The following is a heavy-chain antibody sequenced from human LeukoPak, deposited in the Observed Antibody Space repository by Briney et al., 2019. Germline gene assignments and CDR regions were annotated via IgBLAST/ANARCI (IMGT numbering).Heavy chain of an antibody. CDR3: ATGYSFLDY. CDR1: GYTFTGYY. Sequence: GASVKVSCKASGYTFTGYYMHWVRQVPGQGLEWMGWISAYNGNTNYAQKLQGRVTMTTDTSTSTAYMELRSLRSDDTAVYYCATGYSFLDYWGQGTLVTVSS. J-gene: IGHJ4*02. V-gene: IGHV1-18*04. CDR2: ISAYNGNT. D-gene: IGHD5-18*01.